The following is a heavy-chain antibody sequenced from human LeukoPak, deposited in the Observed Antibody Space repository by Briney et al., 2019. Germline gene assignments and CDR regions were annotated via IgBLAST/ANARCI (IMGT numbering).Heavy chain of an antibody. D-gene: IGHD2-15*01. CDR1: GGSVSSGGYY. J-gene: IGHJ4*02. Sequence: SETLSLTCTVSGGSVSSGGYYWSWIRQHPGKGLEWIGEIYHNGNTNYNPSLKSRITISVDKPKNQFSLKLSSVTAAETAVYYCARVGCSGGSCYRYFDYWGQGTLVTVSS. CDR3: ARVGCSGGSCYRYFDY. V-gene: IGHV4-31*03. CDR2: IYHNGNT.